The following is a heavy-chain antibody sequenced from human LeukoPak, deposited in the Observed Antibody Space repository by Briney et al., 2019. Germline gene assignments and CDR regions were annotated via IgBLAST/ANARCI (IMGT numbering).Heavy chain of an antibody. CDR2: INPNSGGT. CDR3: ERDPNYYDSSGPPDY. D-gene: IGHD3-22*01. CDR1: GYTFTGYY. V-gene: IGHV1-2*02. J-gene: IGHJ4*02. Sequence: ASVKVSCKASGYTFTGYYMHWVRQAPGQGLEWMGWINPNSGGTNYAQKFQGRVTMTRDTSISTAYMELSRLRSDDTAVYYCERDPNYYDSSGPPDYWGQGTLVTVSS.